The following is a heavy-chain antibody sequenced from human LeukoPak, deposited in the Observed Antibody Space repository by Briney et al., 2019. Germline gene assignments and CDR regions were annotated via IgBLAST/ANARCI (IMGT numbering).Heavy chain of an antibody. J-gene: IGHJ2*01. Sequence: SETLSLTCTVSGYSISSGYYWGWIRQPPGKGLEWIGSIYHSGSTYYNPSLKSRVTISVDTSKNQFSLKLSSVTAANTAVYYCARERNPVDSEVLVYRYFDLWGRGTLVTVSS. D-gene: IGHD2-8*01. CDR3: ARERNPVDSEVLVYRYFDL. V-gene: IGHV4-38-2*02. CDR1: GYSISSGYY. CDR2: IYHSGST.